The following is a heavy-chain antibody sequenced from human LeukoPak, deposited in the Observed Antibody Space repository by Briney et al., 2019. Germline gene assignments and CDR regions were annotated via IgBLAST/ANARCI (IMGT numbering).Heavy chain of an antibody. D-gene: IGHD1-26*01. CDR3: AKDSHSIGAGSTHFDY. Sequence: GGSLRLSCAASGFTFSSYGMHWVRQAPGKGLEWVAFIRYDGSNKYYADSVKGRFTISRDNSKNTLYLQMNSLRAEDTAVYYCAKDSHSIGAGSTHFDYWGQGTLVTVSS. CDR1: GFTFSSYG. V-gene: IGHV3-30*02. J-gene: IGHJ4*02. CDR2: IRYDGSNK.